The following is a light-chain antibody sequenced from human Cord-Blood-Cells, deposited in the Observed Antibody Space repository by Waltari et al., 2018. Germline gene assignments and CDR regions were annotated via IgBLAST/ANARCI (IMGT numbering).Light chain of an antibody. Sequence: QSALTQPASVSGSPGQSITISCTGTSSDVGSYNLVSWYQQHPGKAPKLMIYEGSKRPSGVSNRFSGSKSGNPASLTISGLQAEDEADYYCCSNAGSSTYVFGTGTKVTVL. J-gene: IGLJ1*01. V-gene: IGLV2-23*01. CDR1: SSDVGSYNL. CDR3: CSNAGSSTYV. CDR2: EGS.